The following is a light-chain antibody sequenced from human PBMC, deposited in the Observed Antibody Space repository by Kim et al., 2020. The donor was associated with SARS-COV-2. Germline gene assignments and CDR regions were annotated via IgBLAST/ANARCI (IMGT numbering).Light chain of an antibody. V-gene: IGKV4-1*01. J-gene: IGKJ4*01. CDR2: WAS. Sequence: DIVMTQSPDSLAVSLGERATINCKSSQSILYSSNNKNYLVWYQQKPGQPPKLLIYWASTRESGVPDRFSGSGSGTDFTLTISSLQAEDVAGYYCQQYYSTPLTFGGGTKVDIK. CDR3: QQYYSTPLT. CDR1: QSILYSSNNKNY.